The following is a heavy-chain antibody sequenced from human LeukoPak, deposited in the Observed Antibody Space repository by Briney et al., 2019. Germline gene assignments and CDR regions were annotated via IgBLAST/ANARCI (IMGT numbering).Heavy chain of an antibody. D-gene: IGHD6-6*01. CDR2: INWNGGST. CDR3: ARRMVAARPGGAFDI. Sequence: GGSLRLSCAASGFTFDDYGMSWVRQAPGKGLEWVSGINWNGGSTGYADSVKGRFTISRDNAKNSLYLQMNSLRAEDTALYHCARRMVAARPGGAFDIWGRGTMVTVSS. J-gene: IGHJ3*02. V-gene: IGHV3-20*01. CDR1: GFTFDDYG.